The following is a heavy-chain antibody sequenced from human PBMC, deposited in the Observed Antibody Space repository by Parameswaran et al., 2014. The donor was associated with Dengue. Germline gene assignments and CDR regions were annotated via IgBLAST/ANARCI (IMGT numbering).Heavy chain of an antibody. CDR2: IYYSGST. Sequence: GSLRLSCTVSGGSISSYYWSWIRQPPGKGLEWIGYIYYSGSTNYNPSLKSRVTISVDTSKNQFSLKLSSVTAADTAVYYCARGATGDAFDIWGQGTMVTVSS. CDR1: GGSISSYY. J-gene: IGHJ3*02. D-gene: IGHD5-12*01. V-gene: IGHV4-59*01. CDR3: ARGATGDAFDI.